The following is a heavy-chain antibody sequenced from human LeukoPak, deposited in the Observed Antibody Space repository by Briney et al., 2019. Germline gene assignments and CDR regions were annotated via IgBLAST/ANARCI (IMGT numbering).Heavy chain of an antibody. V-gene: IGHV3-74*01. Sequence: PGGSLRLSCTASGFTFDDYGMSWVRQAPGKGLVWVSRINSDGSSTSYADSVKGRFTISRDNAKNTLYLQMNSLRAEDTAVYYCARANYDFWSGFLVSYYFDYWGQGTLVTVSS. J-gene: IGHJ4*02. CDR2: INSDGSST. D-gene: IGHD3-3*01. CDR1: GFTFDDYG. CDR3: ARANYDFWSGFLVSYYFDY.